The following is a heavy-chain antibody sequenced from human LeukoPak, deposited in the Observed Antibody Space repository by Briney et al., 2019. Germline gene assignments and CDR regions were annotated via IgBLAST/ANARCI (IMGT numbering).Heavy chain of an antibody. CDR2: ISSSSSYI. V-gene: IGHV3-21*01. D-gene: IGHD3-10*01. CDR3: ARDAGVPRFFDI. Sequence: GSLRLSCEASGFTFSSYSMNWVRQAPGKGLEWVSSISSSSSYIYYADSVKGPFTISRDNAKNSLYLQMNSLRAEDTAVYYCARDAGVPRFFDIWGQGTMVTVSS. J-gene: IGHJ3*02. CDR1: GFTFSSYS.